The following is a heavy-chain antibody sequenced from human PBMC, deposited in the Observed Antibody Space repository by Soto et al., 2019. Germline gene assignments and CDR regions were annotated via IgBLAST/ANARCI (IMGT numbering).Heavy chain of an antibody. CDR1: GGTFSSYT. Sequence: SVKVSCKASGGTFSSYTISWVRQAPGQGLEWMGRIIPILGIANYAQKFQGRVTITADKSTSTAYMELSSLRSEDTAVYYCASLSPFDGDYAKYNWFDPWGQRTLVTVSS. CDR3: ASLSPFDGDYAKYNWFDP. CDR2: IIPILGIA. J-gene: IGHJ5*02. V-gene: IGHV1-69*02. D-gene: IGHD4-17*01.